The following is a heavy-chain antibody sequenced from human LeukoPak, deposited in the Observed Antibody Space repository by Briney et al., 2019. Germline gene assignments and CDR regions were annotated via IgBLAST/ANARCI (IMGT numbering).Heavy chain of an antibody. Sequence: GGSLRLSCAASGFTLSNYWMHWVRQAPGEGLVWVSRVDPDGTTTNYADSVTGRFTTSRDKAKNTLYLQMNSLRAEDTALYYCTRVQAGRSGLMDVWGRGTTVTVSS. V-gene: IGHV3-74*01. CDR1: GFTLSNYW. CDR2: VDPDGTTT. CDR3: TRVQAGRSGLMDV. D-gene: IGHD2-8*02. J-gene: IGHJ6*02.